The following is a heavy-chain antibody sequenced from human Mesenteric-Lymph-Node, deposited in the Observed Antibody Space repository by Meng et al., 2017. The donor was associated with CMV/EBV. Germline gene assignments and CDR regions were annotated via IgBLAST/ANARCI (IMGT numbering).Heavy chain of an antibody. D-gene: IGHD2-2*01. CDR3: VRTPPPYCSSTSCYYYYAMDV. CDR1: GFTFSSYW. CDR2: IRSKAYGGTR. Sequence: GESLKISCAASGFTFSSYWMSWVRQTPGKGLEWVGFIRSKAYGGTREYAASVRDRFIISRDDSKSIAYLQMDSLKAEDAAVYYCVRTPPPYCSSTSCYYYYAMDVWGRGTTVTVSS. V-gene: IGHV3-49*04. J-gene: IGHJ6*02.